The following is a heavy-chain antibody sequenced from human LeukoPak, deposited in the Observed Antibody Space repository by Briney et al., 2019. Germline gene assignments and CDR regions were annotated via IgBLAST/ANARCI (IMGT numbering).Heavy chain of an antibody. CDR1: GFTFSSYG. V-gene: IGHV3-33*01. J-gene: IGHJ4*02. D-gene: IGHD3-22*01. CDR2: IWYDGSNK. Sequence: GRSLRLSCAASGFTFSSYGMHWVRQAPGKGLEWVAVIWYDGSNKYYADSVKGRFTISRDNSKNTLYLQMNSLRAEDTAVYYCWGSVDYYDSSGYYPPTFDYWGQGTLVTVSS. CDR3: WGSVDYYDSSGYYPPTFDY.